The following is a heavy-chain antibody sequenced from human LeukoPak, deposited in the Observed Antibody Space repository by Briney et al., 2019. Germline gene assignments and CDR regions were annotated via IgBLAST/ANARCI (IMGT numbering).Heavy chain of an antibody. Sequence: SETLSLTCTVSGGSISSYYWSWIRQPPGKGLEWIGYIYYSGNTNYNPSLKSRVTISVDTSKNQFSLKLSPVTAADTAVYNCARGDYYYDSSGSPQYYFDYWGPGTLVTVSS. V-gene: IGHV4-59*01. CDR2: IYYSGNT. D-gene: IGHD3-22*01. J-gene: IGHJ4*02. CDR3: ARGDYYYDSSGSPQYYFDY. CDR1: GGSISSYY.